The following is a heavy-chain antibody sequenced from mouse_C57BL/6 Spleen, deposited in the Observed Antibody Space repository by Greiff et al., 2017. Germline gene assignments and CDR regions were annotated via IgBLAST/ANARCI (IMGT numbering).Heavy chain of an antibody. D-gene: IGHD6-1*01. CDR3: ARDGPLSSDY. Sequence: EVQLQQSGPELVKPGASVKISCKASGYTFTDYYMTWVKQSHGKSLEWIGDITPNNGGTSYTQQFKGKATLTVAQSSSTAYMELRSLTSEDSAVYYCARDGPLSSDYWGQGTTLTVSS. J-gene: IGHJ2*01. V-gene: IGHV1-26*01. CDR1: GYTFTDYY. CDR2: ITPNNGGT.